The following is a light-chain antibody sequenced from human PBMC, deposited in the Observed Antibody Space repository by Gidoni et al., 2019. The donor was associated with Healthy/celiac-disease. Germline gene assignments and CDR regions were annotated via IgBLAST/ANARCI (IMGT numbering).Light chain of an antibody. Sequence: SYELTHPPSVSVSPGQTARITCSGDALPKQYAYWYQQKPGQAPVLVIYKDSERPSGIPERFSGSSSGTTVTLTISGVQAEDEADYYCQSADSSGTYLGXGXKLTVL. CDR1: ALPKQY. V-gene: IGLV3-25*03. J-gene: IGLJ2*01. CDR2: KDS. CDR3: QSADSSGTY.